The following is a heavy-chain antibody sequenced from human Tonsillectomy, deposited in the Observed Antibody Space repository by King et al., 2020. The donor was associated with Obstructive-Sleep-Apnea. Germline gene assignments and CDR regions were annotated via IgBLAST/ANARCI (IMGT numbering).Heavy chain of an antibody. D-gene: IGHD4-17*01. CDR2: IYYSGNT. J-gene: IGHJ6*02. Sequence: VQLQESGPGLVKPSETLSLTCTVSGGSISSYYWNWMRQPPGKGLEWIGYIYYSGNTNYNPSLKSRVTISVDTSKNQFSLRLSSVTAADTAGYYCARGDGDYAPHYYYGMDVWGQGTTVTVSS. CDR1: GGSISSYY. V-gene: IGHV4-59*01. CDR3: ARGDGDYAPHYYYGMDV.